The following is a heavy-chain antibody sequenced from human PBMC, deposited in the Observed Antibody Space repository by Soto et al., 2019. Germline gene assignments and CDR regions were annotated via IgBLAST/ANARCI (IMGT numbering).Heavy chain of an antibody. D-gene: IGHD4-17*01. Sequence: GASVKVSCKASGYTFTSYAMHWVRQAPGQRLEWMGWIIPIFGTANYAQKFQGRVTITADESTSTAYMELSSLRSEDTAVYYCARSKAKYGDSKFDYWGQGTLVTVSS. CDR2: IIPIFGTA. CDR3: ARSKAKYGDSKFDY. V-gene: IGHV1-69*13. J-gene: IGHJ4*02. CDR1: GYTFTSYA.